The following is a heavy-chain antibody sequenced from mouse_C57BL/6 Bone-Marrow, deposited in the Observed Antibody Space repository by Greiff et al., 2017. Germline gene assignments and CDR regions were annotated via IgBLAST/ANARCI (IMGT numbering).Heavy chain of an antibody. V-gene: IGHV1-63*01. CDR2: IYPGAGYT. CDR3: ARGSNYGSHDY. CDR1: GYTFTSYW. Sequence: VQLLQSGAVLVRPGTSVKMSCKASGYTFTSYWMGWAKQRPGHGLEWIGAIYPGAGYTSYNQKFKGKATLTADKSSSTAYMQFRSLTSEDSAIYYCARGSNYGSHDYWGQGTTVTVSS. D-gene: IGHD1-1*01. J-gene: IGHJ2*01.